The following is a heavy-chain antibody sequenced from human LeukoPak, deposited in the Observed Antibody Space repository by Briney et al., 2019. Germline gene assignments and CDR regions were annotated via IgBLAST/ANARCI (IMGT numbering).Heavy chain of an antibody. Sequence: GGSLRLSCAASGFTFSSYSMNWVRQAPGKGLEWVSSISSSSSYIYYADSVKGRFTISRDNAKNSLYLQMNSLRAEDTAVYYCARVGGEWELYSAYDDWGQGTLVTVSS. CDR2: ISSSSSYI. CDR3: ARVGGEWELYSAYDD. V-gene: IGHV3-21*01. CDR1: GFTFSSYS. D-gene: IGHD1-26*01. J-gene: IGHJ4*02.